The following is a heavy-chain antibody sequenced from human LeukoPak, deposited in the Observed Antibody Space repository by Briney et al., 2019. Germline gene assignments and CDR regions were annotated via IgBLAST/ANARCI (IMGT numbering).Heavy chain of an antibody. V-gene: IGHV4-39*01. CDR1: GGSISSSSYY. CDR2: IYYSGST. CDR3: ARRLFNERDFWSGPLNWFDP. Sequence: PSETLSLTCTVSGGSISSSSYYWGWIRQPPGKGLEWIGSIYYSGSTYYNPSLKSRVTISVDTSKNQFSLKLSSVTAADTAVYYCARRLFNERDFWSGPLNWFDPWGQGTLVTVSS. J-gene: IGHJ5*02. D-gene: IGHD3-3*01.